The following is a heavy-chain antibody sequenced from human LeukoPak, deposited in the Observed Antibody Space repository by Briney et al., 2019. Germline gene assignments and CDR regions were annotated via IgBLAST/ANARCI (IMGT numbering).Heavy chain of an antibody. V-gene: IGHV4-59*11. CDR2: IYFSGST. CDR3: ARGAAPHYSDY. D-gene: IGHD6-6*01. J-gene: IGHJ4*02. Sequence: SETLPLTCTVSGGSIRSHCWSWVRQPPGKGLEWIGYIYFSGSTNYNPSLKSRVTISMGTSENQFSLKLSSVTAADTAVYYCARGAAPHYSDYWGQGTLVTVSS. CDR1: GGSIRSHC.